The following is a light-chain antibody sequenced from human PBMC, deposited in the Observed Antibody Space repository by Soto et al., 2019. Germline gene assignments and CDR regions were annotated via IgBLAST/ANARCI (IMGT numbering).Light chain of an antibody. CDR2: GAS. CDR1: QSVNSN. V-gene: IGKV3-15*01. Sequence: ETVMTQSPATLSVSPGERATLSCRASQSVNSNLAWYQQKLGQAPRLLVYGASTRATGIPARFSGSGSGTEFTLTISSLQSEDFAVYYCQQYNNWPITFGQGTRLEIK. J-gene: IGKJ5*01. CDR3: QQYNNWPIT.